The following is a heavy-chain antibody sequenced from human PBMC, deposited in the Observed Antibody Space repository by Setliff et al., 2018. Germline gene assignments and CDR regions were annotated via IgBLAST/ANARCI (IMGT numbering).Heavy chain of an antibody. D-gene: IGHD3-22*01. J-gene: IGHJ6*03. V-gene: IGHV1-69*05. CDR3: VREGVDSRSSTDYRYYMDV. CDR1: GGTFSNYG. Sequence: GASVKVSCKASGGTFSNYGVSWVRQAPGQGLEWMGGTIPIFGTTDYAQKFRGRVTIITDESTSTAFMQLSSLRSEGTAVYYCVREGVDSRSSTDYRYYMDVWGKGTTVTVSS. CDR2: TIPIFGTT.